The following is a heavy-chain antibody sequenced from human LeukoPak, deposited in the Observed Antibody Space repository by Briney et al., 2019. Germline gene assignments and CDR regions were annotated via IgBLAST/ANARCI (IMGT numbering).Heavy chain of an antibody. CDR3: ARRYYDILTGYPHDAFDI. CDR2: IYWDDDK. CDR1: GFSLSTSGVG. Sequence: SGPTLVNPTQTLTLTCTFSGFSLSTSGVGVGWIRQPPGKALEWLALIYWDDDKRYSPSLKSRLTITKDTSKNQVVLTMTNMDPVDTATYHCARRYYDILTGYPHDAFDIWGQGTMVTVSS. D-gene: IGHD3-9*01. V-gene: IGHV2-5*02. J-gene: IGHJ3*02.